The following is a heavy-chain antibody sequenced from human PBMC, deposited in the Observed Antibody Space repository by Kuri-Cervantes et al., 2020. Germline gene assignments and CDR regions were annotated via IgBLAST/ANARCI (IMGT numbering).Heavy chain of an antibody. CDR3: AKDLDYGDQNFDY. Sequence: ETLSLTCAASGFIFSSYAMSWVRQAPGKGLEWVSDISGSGGSTYYADSVKGRFTISRDNSKNTLYLQMNSLRAEDTAVYYCAKDLDYGDQNFDYWGQGTLVTVSS. CDR2: ISGSGGST. D-gene: IGHD4-17*01. J-gene: IGHJ4*02. V-gene: IGHV3-23*01. CDR1: GFIFSSYA.